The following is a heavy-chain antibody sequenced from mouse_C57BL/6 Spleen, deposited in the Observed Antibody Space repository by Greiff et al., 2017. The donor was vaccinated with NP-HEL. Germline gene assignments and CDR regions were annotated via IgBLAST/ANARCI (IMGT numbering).Heavy chain of an antibody. D-gene: IGHD2-1*01. CDR1: GYTFTEYT. CDR3: ARHGEIYWGGYYFDY. V-gene: IGHV1-62-2*01. J-gene: IGHJ2*01. CDR2: FYPGSGSI. Sequence: VKLQQSGAELVKPGASVKLSCKASGYTFTEYTIHWVKQRSGQGLEWIGWFYPGSGSIKYNEKFKDKATLTADKSSRTVSLELRRLTSEDSAVYFCARHGEIYWGGYYFDYWGQGTTLTVAS.